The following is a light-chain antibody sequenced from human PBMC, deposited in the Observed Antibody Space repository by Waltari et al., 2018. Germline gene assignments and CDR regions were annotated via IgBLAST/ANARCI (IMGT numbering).Light chain of an antibody. Sequence: QPALPNPASVSGPPGQPFPIPCTGPRSAVGIYTRFPWYQQHPGKAPKLMIFPVSKRRSWVSDRFSGSKSGDMASLTISGLQPEDEAEDFCSSYSGSSKGVFGGGTKVTVL. V-gene: IGLV2-23*02. CDR2: PVS. CDR1: RSAVGIYTR. J-gene: IGLJ2*01. CDR3: SSYSGSSKGV.